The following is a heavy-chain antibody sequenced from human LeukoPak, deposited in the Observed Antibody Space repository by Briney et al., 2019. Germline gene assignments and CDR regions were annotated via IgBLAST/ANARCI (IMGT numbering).Heavy chain of an antibody. CDR3: ARLTEDYYFDY. J-gene: IGHJ4*02. CDR1: GGSISSYY. D-gene: IGHD1-14*01. V-gene: IGHV4-59*01. Sequence: ETLSLTCTVSGGSISSYYWTWIRQPPGKGLEWIGHIYYSGSTNYNPSLKSRVTISVDTSKNQFSLKLSSVTAADTAVYYCARLTEDYYFDYWGQGTLVTVSS. CDR2: IYYSGST.